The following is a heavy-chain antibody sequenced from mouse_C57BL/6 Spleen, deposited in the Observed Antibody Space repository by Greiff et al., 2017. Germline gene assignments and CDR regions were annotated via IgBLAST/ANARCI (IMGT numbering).Heavy chain of an antibody. J-gene: IGHJ4*01. CDR2: INPYNGGT. CDR1: GYTFTDYY. V-gene: IGHV1-19*01. D-gene: IGHD2-3*01. Sequence: EVQLQQSGPVLVKPGASVKMSCKASGYTFTDYYMNWVKQSHGQGLEWIGVINPYNGGTSYNQKFKGKATLTVDKSSSTAYMELNSLTSEDSAVYYCAERGGYSMDYWGQGTSVTVSS. CDR3: AERGGYSMDY.